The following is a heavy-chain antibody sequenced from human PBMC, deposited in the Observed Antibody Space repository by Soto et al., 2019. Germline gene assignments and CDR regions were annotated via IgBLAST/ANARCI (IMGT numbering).Heavy chain of an antibody. CDR2: ISSNSAYI. CDR1: GFTFRSFA. J-gene: IGHJ5*02. D-gene: IGHD6-13*01. CDR3: TRDASRDSSARGWFDP. Sequence: GGSLRLSCAASGFTFRSFAMNWVRQAPGKGLEWVSTISSNSAYIYYTDALRGRFTISRDNAKNSLHLQMNSLRAEDTAVYYCTRDASRDSSARGWFDPWGPGTLVTVSS. V-gene: IGHV3-21*01.